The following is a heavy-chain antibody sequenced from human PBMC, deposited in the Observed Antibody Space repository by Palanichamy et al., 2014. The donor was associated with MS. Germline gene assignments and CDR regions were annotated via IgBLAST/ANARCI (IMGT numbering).Heavy chain of an antibody. Sequence: QVQLQQWGAGLLKPSETLSLTCAVYGGSFSGYYWSWIRQPPGKGLEWIGEINHSGSTNYNPSLKSRVTISVDTSKNQFSLKLSSVTAADTAVYYCARVRGYYGSGSYYNVGYYYGMDVWGQGTTVTVSS. CDR3: ARVRGYYGSGSYYNVGYYYGMDV. CDR1: GGSFSGYY. J-gene: IGHJ6*02. V-gene: IGHV4-34*01. D-gene: IGHD3-10*01. CDR2: INHSGST.